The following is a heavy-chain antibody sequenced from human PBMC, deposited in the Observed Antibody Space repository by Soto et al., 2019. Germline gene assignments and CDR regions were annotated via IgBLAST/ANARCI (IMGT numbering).Heavy chain of an antibody. Sequence: QVQLVESGGGVVQPGRSLRLSCAASGSAFSAYGMHWVRQAPGKGLEWVAMIYYDGSNKYYADSVKGRFTISRDNSKNTLYLQMSSLRAEDTALYYCARVGGTVTSDYWGQGTLVTVSS. V-gene: IGHV3-33*01. CDR2: IYYDGSNK. CDR3: ARVGGTVTSDY. J-gene: IGHJ4*02. CDR1: GSAFSAYG. D-gene: IGHD4-17*01.